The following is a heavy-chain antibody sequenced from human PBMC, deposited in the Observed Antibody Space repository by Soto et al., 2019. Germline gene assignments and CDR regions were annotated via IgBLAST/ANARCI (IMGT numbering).Heavy chain of an antibody. Sequence: SETLSLTCGVSGYSISSGYYWGWLRQPPGKGLEWIGSIYHSGSTYYNPSLKSRVTISVDTSKNQFSLKLSSVTAAETAVYYCARDLLPDYWGQGTLVTVSS. CDR1: GYSISSGYY. V-gene: IGHV4-38-2*02. CDR3: ARDLLPDY. D-gene: IGHD3-10*01. J-gene: IGHJ4*02. CDR2: IYHSGST.